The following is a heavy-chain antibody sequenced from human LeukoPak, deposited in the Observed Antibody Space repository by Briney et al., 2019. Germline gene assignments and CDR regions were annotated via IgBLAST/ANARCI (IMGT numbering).Heavy chain of an antibody. CDR1: GGSISSGGYY. V-gene: IGHV4-31*03. D-gene: IGHD2-15*01. CDR3: ARLGMVGAFDY. J-gene: IGHJ4*02. CDR2: IYYSGST. Sequence: SETLSLTCTVSGGSISSGGYYWSWIRQHPGKGLEWIGYIYYSGSTYYNPSLKSRVTISVDTSKNQFSLKLSSVTAADTAVYYCARLGMVGAFDYWGQGTLVTVSS.